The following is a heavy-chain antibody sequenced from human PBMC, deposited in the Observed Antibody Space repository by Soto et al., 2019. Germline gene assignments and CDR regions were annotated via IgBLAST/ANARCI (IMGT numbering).Heavy chain of an antibody. D-gene: IGHD2-15*01. CDR1: GGSISNYD. J-gene: IGHJ4*02. CDR2: IYDSGST. CDR3: AAAPRY. Sequence: LEILCVTWTVSGGSISNYDWSWVRKPPGKGLEGIGYIYDSGSTNYNPSLKSRVTISVDTSKNQFSLRLTSVTAADTAVYYCAAAPRYWGQGTLVTVS. V-gene: IGHV4-59*01.